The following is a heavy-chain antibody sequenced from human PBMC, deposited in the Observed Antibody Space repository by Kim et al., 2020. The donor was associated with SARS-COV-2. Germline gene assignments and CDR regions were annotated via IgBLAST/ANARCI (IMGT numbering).Heavy chain of an antibody. CDR3: ATAGRPDYYDSSGYKNWFDP. CDR2: FDPEDGET. Sequence: ASVKVSCKVSGYTLTELSMHWVRQAPGKGLEWMGGFDPEDGETIYAQKFQGRVTMTEDTSTDTAYMELSSLRSEDTAVYYCATAGRPDYYDSSGYKNWFDPWGQGTLVPVSS. J-gene: IGHJ5*02. D-gene: IGHD3-22*01. CDR1: GYTLTELS. V-gene: IGHV1-24*01.